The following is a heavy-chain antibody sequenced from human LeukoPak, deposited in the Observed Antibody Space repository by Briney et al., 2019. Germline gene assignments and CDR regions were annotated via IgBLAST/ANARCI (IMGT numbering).Heavy chain of an antibody. D-gene: IGHD6-19*01. CDR1: GFTSGDYL. CDR3: AKRRVAVAGDFDY. J-gene: IGHJ4*02. CDR2: ISGSGGST. V-gene: IGHV3-23*01. Sequence: PGRSLRLSCTASGFTSGDYLMSWVRQASGKGLEWVSVISGSGGSTYYADSVKGRFTISRDNSKNTLYLQMNSLRAEDTAVYYCAKRRVAVAGDFDYWGQGTLVTVSS.